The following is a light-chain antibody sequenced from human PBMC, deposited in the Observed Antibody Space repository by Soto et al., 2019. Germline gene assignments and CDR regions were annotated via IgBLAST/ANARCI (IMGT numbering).Light chain of an antibody. CDR3: QQGYSTPWT. Sequence: DIQMTQSPSSLSASVGDRVTITCGASQSISSYLHWYQQKPGKAPKLLIYAASNLQSGVPSRFSASGSGTDFTLTLNSLQPEDFATYYCQQGYSTPWTFGQGTKVDIK. V-gene: IGKV1-39*01. CDR2: AAS. J-gene: IGKJ1*01. CDR1: QSISSY.